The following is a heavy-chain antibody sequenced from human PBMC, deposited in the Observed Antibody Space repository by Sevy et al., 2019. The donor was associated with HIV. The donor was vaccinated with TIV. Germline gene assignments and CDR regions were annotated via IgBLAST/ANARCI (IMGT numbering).Heavy chain of an antibody. V-gene: IGHV1-18*01. D-gene: IGHD2-2*01. CDR1: GYTFRSYG. Sequence: ASVKVSCRASGYTFRSYGISWVRQAPGQGLEWMGWISPYTCDTDFTQKVQGRVSMTSDTSTSTAYMELRSLRSDDTAVYYCARDKPQGVVVLPGAMWGGLDYWGQGTLVTVSS. J-gene: IGHJ4*02. CDR3: ARDKPQGVVVLPGAMWGGLDY. CDR2: ISPYTCDT.